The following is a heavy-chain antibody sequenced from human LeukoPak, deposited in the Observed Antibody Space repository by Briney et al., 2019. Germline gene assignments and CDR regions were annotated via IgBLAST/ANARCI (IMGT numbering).Heavy chain of an antibody. CDR1: GGTFSSYT. Sequence: ASVKVSCKASGGTFSSYTISWVRQAPGQGLEWMGWISAYNGNTNYAQKLQGRVTMTTDTSTSTAYMELRSLRSDDTAVYYCARVVSGLRSGSDYWGQGTLVTVSS. D-gene: IGHD3-10*01. CDR3: ARVVSGLRSGSDY. J-gene: IGHJ4*02. V-gene: IGHV1-18*01. CDR2: ISAYNGNT.